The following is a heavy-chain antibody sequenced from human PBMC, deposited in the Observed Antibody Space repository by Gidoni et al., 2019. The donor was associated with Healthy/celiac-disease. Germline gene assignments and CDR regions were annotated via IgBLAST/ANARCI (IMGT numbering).Heavy chain of an antibody. CDR3: ATAYDILTGYYL. V-gene: IGHV1-24*01. CDR2: IDPEDGET. J-gene: IGHJ4*02. Sequence: HVQLVQSGAEVKKPGASVKVSCKVTGYTLTELSMHWVRQAPGKGLEWMGGIDPEDGETIYAQKFQGRGTMTEDTSTDTAYMELSSLRSEDTAVYYCATAYDILTGYYLWGQGTLVTVSS. D-gene: IGHD3-9*01. CDR1: GYTLTELS.